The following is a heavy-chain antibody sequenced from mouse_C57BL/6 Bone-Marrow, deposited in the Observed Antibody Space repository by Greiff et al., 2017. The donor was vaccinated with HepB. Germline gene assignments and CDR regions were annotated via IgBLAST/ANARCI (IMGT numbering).Heavy chain of an antibody. CDR3: ARHYYYGSSYFDY. CDR1: GFTFSSYT. J-gene: IGHJ2*01. Sequence: DVQLVESGGGLVKPGGSLKLSCAASGFTFSSYTMSWVRQTPEKRLEWVATISGGGGNTYYPDSVKGRFTISRDNAKNTLYLQMSSLRSEDTALYYCARHYYYGSSYFDYWGQGTTLTVSS. CDR2: ISGGGGNT. V-gene: IGHV5-9*01. D-gene: IGHD1-1*01.